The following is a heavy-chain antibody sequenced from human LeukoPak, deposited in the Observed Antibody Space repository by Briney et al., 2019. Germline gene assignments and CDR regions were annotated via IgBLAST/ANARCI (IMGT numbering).Heavy chain of an antibody. J-gene: IGHJ4*02. D-gene: IGHD5-12*01. CDR2: ISYDGSNK. CDR3: AKYSDYDLNY. Sequence: PGGSLRLSCAASGFTFSSYGMHWVRQAPGKGLEWVAVISYDGSNKYYADSVKGRFTISRDNSKNTLYLQMNSLRAEDTAVYYCAKYSDYDLNYWGQGTLVTVSS. V-gene: IGHV3-30*18. CDR1: GFTFSSYG.